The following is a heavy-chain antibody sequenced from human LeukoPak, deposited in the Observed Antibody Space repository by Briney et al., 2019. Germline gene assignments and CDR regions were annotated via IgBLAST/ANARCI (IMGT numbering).Heavy chain of an antibody. CDR2: IIPIFGTA. Sequence: SVKVSCKASGYTFTGYYMHWVRQAPGQGLEWMGRIIPIFGTANYAQKFQGRVTITTDESTSTAYMELSSLRSEDTAVYYCARDQSLRTGTTDEPYYYYYMDVWGKGTTVTVSS. J-gene: IGHJ6*03. D-gene: IGHD1-1*01. CDR3: ARDQSLRTGTTDEPYYYYYMDV. CDR1: GYTFTGYY. V-gene: IGHV1-69*05.